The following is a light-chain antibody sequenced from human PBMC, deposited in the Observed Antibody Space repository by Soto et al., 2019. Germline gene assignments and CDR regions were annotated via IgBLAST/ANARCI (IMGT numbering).Light chain of an antibody. J-gene: IGKJ1*01. CDR1: QSVSSTY. CDR2: DAS. Sequence: EIVLTQSPGTLSLSPGERATLSCRASQSVSSTYLAWYQQKPGQAPRLLIYDASNRATGIPARFSGSGSGTDFTLTISSLEPEDFAVYYRQQRSNWPRTFGQGTKVDIK. V-gene: IGKV3-11*01. CDR3: QQRSNWPRT.